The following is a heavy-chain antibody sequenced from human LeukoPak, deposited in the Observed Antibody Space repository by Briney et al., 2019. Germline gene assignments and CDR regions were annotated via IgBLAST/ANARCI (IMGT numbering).Heavy chain of an antibody. V-gene: IGHV3-48*02. D-gene: IGHD4-17*01. Sequence: GGSLRLSCAASGFTFNNYIMTWLRQAPGRGLEWVSYISSGSGTMYYADSVKGRFTISRDNAKKSLYLQMNSLRDEDTAVYYCAKKFPGAVTNCPDYWGQGTLVTVSS. CDR1: GFTFNNYI. J-gene: IGHJ4*02. CDR3: AKKFPGAVTNCPDY. CDR2: ISSGSGTM.